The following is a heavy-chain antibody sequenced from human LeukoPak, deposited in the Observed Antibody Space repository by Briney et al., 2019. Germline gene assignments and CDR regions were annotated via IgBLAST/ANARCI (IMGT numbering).Heavy chain of an antibody. CDR1: GYSISSGYY. V-gene: IGHV4-38-2*02. Sequence: SETLSLTCTVSGYSISSGYYWGWIRQPPGKGLEWIGSIYHSGSTYYDPSLKSRVTISVDTSRNQFSLKLNSVTAADTAVYYCAKSNGYGLIDIWGQGTMVTVSS. J-gene: IGHJ3*02. D-gene: IGHD3-22*01. CDR2: IYHSGST. CDR3: AKSNGYGLIDI.